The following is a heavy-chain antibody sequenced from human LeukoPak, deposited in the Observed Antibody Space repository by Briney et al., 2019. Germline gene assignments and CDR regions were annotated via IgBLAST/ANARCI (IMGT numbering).Heavy chain of an antibody. D-gene: IGHD3-9*01. V-gene: IGHV3-7*01. CDR1: GFTFSSYW. J-gene: IGHJ6*04. CDR3: AREGDYDILATYYCYYGMDV. Sequence: PGGSLRLSCAASGFTFSSYWMSWVRQAPGKGLEWVANIKQDGSEKYYVDSVKGRFTISRDNSKNTLYLQMNSLRAEDTAVYYCAREGDYDILATYYCYYGMDVWGKGTTVTVSS. CDR2: IKQDGSEK.